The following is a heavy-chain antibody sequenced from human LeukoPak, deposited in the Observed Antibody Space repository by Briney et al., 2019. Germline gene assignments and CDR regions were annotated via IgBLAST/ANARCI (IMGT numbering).Heavy chain of an antibody. CDR1: CGSFSGYY. CDR3: ARGVSSVGATREDYFDY. J-gene: IGHJ4*02. D-gene: IGHD1-26*01. CDR2: INHSGST. Sequence: SETLSLTCAVYCGSFSGYYWSWIRQPPGKGLEWMGEINHSGSTNYNPSLKSRVTISVDTSKNQFSLKLSSVTAADTAVYYCARGVSSVGATREDYFDYWGQGTLVTVSS. V-gene: IGHV4-34*01.